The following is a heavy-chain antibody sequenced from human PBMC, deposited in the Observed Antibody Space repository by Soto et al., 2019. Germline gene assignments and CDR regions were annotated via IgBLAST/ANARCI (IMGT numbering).Heavy chain of an antibody. V-gene: IGHV4-39*01. D-gene: IGHD6-25*01. Sequence: PSETLSLTCTVSGCSISSSSYYWGWIRQPPGKGLEWIGSIYYSGSTYYNPSLKSRVTISVDTSKNQFSLKLSSVTAADTAVYYCARHLRDYSSAILRSNHYYYGMDVWGQGTTVTVSS. J-gene: IGHJ6*02. CDR2: IYYSGST. CDR3: ARHLRDYSSAILRSNHYYYGMDV. CDR1: GCSISSSSYY.